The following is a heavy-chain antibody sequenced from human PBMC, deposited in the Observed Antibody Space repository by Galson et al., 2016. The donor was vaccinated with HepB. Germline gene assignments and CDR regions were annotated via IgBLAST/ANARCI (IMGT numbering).Heavy chain of an antibody. V-gene: IGHV3-7*03. CDR3: ARGHVAGNAASDD. CDR1: GFAFSNFW. CDR2: IKRDGSEK. Sequence: SLRLSCAASGFAFSNFWMSWVRQAPGKGLEYVADIKRDGSEKYYVDSVKGRFTLSRDNSKNTLYLQMNSLRAEDTAVYYCARGHVAGNAASDDWGQGTLVIVSS. J-gene: IGHJ4*02. D-gene: IGHD6-19*01.